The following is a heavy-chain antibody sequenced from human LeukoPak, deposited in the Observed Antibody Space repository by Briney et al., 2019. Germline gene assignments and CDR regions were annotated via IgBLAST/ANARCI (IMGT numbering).Heavy chain of an antibody. Sequence: SETLSLTCTVSSGSISSYYWSWIRQPPGKGLEWIGYIYYSGSTNYNPSLKSRVTISVDTSKNQFSLKLSSVTAADTAVYYCARYREQLVSFDYWGQGTLVTVSS. CDR2: IYYSGST. CDR3: ARYREQLVSFDY. J-gene: IGHJ4*02. V-gene: IGHV4-59*01. D-gene: IGHD6-6*01. CDR1: SGSISSYY.